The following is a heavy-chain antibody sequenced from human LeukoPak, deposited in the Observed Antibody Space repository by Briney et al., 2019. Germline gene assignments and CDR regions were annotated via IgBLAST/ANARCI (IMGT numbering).Heavy chain of an antibody. CDR3: ARARDGYLLDY. V-gene: IGHV4-59*01. J-gene: IGHJ4*02. D-gene: IGHD5-24*01. CDR2: IHDSGST. Sequence: SETLSLTCTVSGGSISTYYWTWIRQPPGKGLEWIAYIHDSGSTSYNSSLKSRVTMSVDTPNNQFSLKVSSVTAADTAVYYCARARDGYLLDYWGQGTLVTVSS. CDR1: GGSISTYY.